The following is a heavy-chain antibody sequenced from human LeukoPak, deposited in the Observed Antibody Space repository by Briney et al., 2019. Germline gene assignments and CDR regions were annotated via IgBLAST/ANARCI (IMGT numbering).Heavy chain of an antibody. CDR1: GFTFSSYG. V-gene: IGHV3-30*02. Sequence: HPGGSLRLSCAASGFTFSSYGMHWVRQAPGKGLEWVAFIRYDGSNKYYADSVKGRFTISRDNAKNSLYLQMNSLRAEDTAVYYCAREVRGVFVDAFDIWGQGTMVTVSS. D-gene: IGHD3-10*01. CDR3: AREVRGVFVDAFDI. J-gene: IGHJ3*02. CDR2: IRYDGSNK.